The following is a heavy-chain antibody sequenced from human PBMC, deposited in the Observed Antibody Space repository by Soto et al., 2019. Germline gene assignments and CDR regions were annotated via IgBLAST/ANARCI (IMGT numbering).Heavy chain of an antibody. CDR2: IRSKANSYAT. CDR1: GFTFSGSA. V-gene: IGHV3-73*02. CDR3: TNPQLYYCREV. Sequence: EVQLVESGGGLVQPGGSLKLSCAASGFTFSGSAMHWVRQASGKGLEWVGRIRSKANSYATAYAAAVKGRFTISRDDSKNTADLQMNSLKYEDTALYYRTNPQLYYCREVWGQGTNVTVSS. D-gene: IGHD5-18*01. J-gene: IGHJ6*02.